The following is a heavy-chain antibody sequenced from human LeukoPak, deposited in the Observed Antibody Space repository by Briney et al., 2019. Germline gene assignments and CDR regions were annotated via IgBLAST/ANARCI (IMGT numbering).Heavy chain of an antibody. CDR1: GFTFSSYS. D-gene: IGHD3-10*01. J-gene: IGHJ4*02. CDR2: ISSSSSYI. Sequence: AGGSLRLSCAASGFTFSSYSMNWVRQAPGKGLEWVSSISSSSSYIYYADSVKGRFTISRDNAKNSLYLQMNSLRAEDTAVYYCAREWFGELLDGYWGQGTLVTVSS. CDR3: AREWFGELLDGY. V-gene: IGHV3-21*01.